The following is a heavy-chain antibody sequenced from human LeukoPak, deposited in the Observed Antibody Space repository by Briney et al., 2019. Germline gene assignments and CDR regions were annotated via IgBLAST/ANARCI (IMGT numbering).Heavy chain of an antibody. CDR3: ATWGIAVAGTFDY. D-gene: IGHD6-19*01. J-gene: IGHJ4*02. V-gene: IGHV4-59*08. Sequence: SETLSLTCTVSGGSISSSYWSWIRQPPGEGLEWIGYIYYSGSTNNNPSFKSLVAISVDTSKNQFSLKLSSVTAADTAVYYCATWGIAVAGTFDYWGQGTLVTVST. CDR1: GGSISSSY. CDR2: IYYSGST.